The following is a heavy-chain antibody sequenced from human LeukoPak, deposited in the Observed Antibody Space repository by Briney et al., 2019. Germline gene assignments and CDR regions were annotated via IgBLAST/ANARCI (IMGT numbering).Heavy chain of an antibody. Sequence: SETLSLSCNVSGGSISSSTYYWGWIRQPPGKGLEWIGYIYYSGSTYYDPSLKSRVMISVDASKNQFSLKLSSVTAADTAVYYCARLGIDYDILTGYIPDAFDIWGQGTMVTVSS. V-gene: IGHV4-30-4*08. D-gene: IGHD3-9*01. J-gene: IGHJ3*02. CDR2: IYYSGST. CDR1: GGSISSSTYY. CDR3: ARLGIDYDILTGYIPDAFDI.